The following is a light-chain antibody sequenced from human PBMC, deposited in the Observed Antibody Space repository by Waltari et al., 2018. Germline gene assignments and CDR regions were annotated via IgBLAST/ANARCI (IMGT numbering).Light chain of an antibody. V-gene: IGLV1-44*01. J-gene: IGLJ3*02. CDR3: ATWDDSLNGPV. Sequence: QSVLTQSPSASGTPGQRVTISCSGRSSNIGRHTVNWYQQLPGTAPKLLIYSNNQRPSGVPDRFSGSKSGTSASLAISGLQSEDEADYYCATWDDSLNGPVFGGGTKLTVL. CDR1: SSNIGRHT. CDR2: SNN.